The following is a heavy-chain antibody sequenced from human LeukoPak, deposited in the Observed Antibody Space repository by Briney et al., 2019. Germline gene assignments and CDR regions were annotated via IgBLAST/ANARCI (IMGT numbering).Heavy chain of an antibody. Sequence: PSETLSLTCAVSGYSISSGYYWGWIRQPPGKGLEWIGSIYHSGSTYYNPSLKSRVTISVDTSKNQFSLKLSSVTAADTAVYYCARDGGAGSYVDYWGQGTLVTVSS. CDR2: IYHSGST. V-gene: IGHV4-38-2*02. CDR1: GYSISSGYY. CDR3: ARDGGAGSYVDY. J-gene: IGHJ4*02. D-gene: IGHD3-10*01.